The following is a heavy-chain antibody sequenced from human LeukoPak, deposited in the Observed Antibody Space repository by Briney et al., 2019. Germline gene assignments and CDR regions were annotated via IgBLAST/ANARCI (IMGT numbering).Heavy chain of an antibody. CDR3: ARGPTMVTRAFGY. CDR2: IYYSGST. Sequence: SETLSLTCTVSGGSISSSSYYWGWIRQPPGKGLEWIGYIYYSGSTNYNPSLKSRVTMSVDTSKNQFSLTLSSVTAADTAVYYCARGPTMVTRAFGYWGQGTLVTVSS. D-gene: IGHD4-17*01. V-gene: IGHV4-61*05. J-gene: IGHJ4*02. CDR1: GGSISSSSYY.